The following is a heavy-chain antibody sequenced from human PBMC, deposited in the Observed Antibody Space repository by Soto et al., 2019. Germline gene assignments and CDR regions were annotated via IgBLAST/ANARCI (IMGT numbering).Heavy chain of an antibody. V-gene: IGHV3-49*03. Sequence: PGGSLRLSCTASGFTFGDYAMSWFGQAPGKGLEWVGFIRSKAYGGTTEYAASVKGRFTISRDDSKSIAYLQMNSLKTEDTAVYYCTLLSGDYYYYGMDVWGQGTTVTVSS. CDR2: IRSKAYGGTT. CDR3: TLLSGDYYYYGMDV. J-gene: IGHJ6*02. D-gene: IGHD3-10*01. CDR1: GFTFGDYA.